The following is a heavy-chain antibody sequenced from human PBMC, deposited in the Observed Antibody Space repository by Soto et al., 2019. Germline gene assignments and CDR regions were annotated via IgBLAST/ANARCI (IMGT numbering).Heavy chain of an antibody. CDR3: APHLWFGELYY. CDR2: ISGSGGST. V-gene: IGHV3-23*01. J-gene: IGHJ4*02. D-gene: IGHD3-10*01. CDR1: GFTFSSYA. Sequence: EVQLLESGGGLVQPGGSLRLSCAASGFTFSSYALSWVRQAPGKGLEWVSAISGSGGSTYYADSVKGRFTISRDNSKNTLYLQMNSLRAEDTAVYYCAPHLWFGELYYWGQGTLVTVSS.